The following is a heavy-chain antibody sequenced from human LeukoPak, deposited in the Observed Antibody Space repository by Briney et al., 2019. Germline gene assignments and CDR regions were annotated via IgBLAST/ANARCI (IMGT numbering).Heavy chain of an antibody. CDR1: VYTLSDYS. V-gene: IGHV1-2*06. J-gene: IGHJ3*01. CDR3: ARQKPLGLRGIAFDV. Sequence: AAGTVCPMAAVYTLSDYSLHWMRQAPGQGREGLGRNTPNNGDANYAERFQGRVAIARDTSNSTVCVQLSGLTSDDTAMLYCARQKPLGLRGIAFDVWGPGTMVTVSS. CDR2: NTPNNGDA. D-gene: IGHD6-13*01.